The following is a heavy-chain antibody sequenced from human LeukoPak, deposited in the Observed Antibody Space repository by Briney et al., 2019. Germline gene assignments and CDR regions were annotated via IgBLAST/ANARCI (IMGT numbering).Heavy chain of an antibody. CDR3: ARARMVRGVIAPNNWFDP. V-gene: IGHV4-34*01. D-gene: IGHD3-10*01. CDR2: INLGGST. Sequence: PSETLSLTCAIYGGSFDGYSWSWIRQSPGEGLEWIGEINLGGSTNYNPSPKSRVTISVDTSKNQFSLKLSSVTAADTAVYYCARARMVRGVIAPNNWFDPWGQGTLVTVSS. J-gene: IGHJ5*02. CDR1: GGSFDGYS.